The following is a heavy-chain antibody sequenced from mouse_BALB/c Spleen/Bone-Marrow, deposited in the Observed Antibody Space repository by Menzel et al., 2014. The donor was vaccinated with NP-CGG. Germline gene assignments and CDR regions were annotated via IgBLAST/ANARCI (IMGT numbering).Heavy chain of an antibody. CDR1: GYTFTSYY. CDR2: INPSNGGT. Sequence: QVQLQQPGAELVKPGASVKLSCKASGYTFTSYYMYWVKQRPGQGLEWIGGINPSNGGTNFNEKFKSKATLTVDKSSSAAYMQLGSLTSEDSAVYYCTRYTYGDYPYYYARDYWGQGTSVTVSS. CDR3: TRYTYGDYPYYYARDY. D-gene: IGHD2-13*01. J-gene: IGHJ4*01. V-gene: IGHV1S81*02.